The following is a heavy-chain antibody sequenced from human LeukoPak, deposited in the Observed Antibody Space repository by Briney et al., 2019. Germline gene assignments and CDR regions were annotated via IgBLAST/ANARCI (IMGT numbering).Heavy chain of an antibody. V-gene: IGHV1-24*01. J-gene: IGHJ4*02. CDR3: ATGGGYSYGYSISLRY. Sequence: ASLWVSSKVSGYTLTELSMHWVRQTPGKGLEWVGGFDPEDGETIDAQKFQGRVTMTEDTCTDTAYMELSSLRSEDTAVYYCATGGGYSYGYSISLRYWGQGTLVTVSS. CDR1: GYTLTELS. CDR2: FDPEDGET. D-gene: IGHD5-18*01.